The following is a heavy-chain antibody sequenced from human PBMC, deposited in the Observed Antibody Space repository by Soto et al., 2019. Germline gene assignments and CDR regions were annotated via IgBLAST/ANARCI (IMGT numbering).Heavy chain of an antibody. Sequence: QVTLKESGPTLVKPTQTLTLTCTFSGFSLSASGVAVGWIRQPPGKALEWLALLYWYDDPRYSPSLKRRLTITKDTYNSQVVLTMTNMDPVDTTTYYCAHIPIVVSGTIGFAWVDPWGQGTLVTVAA. CDR1: GFSLSASGVA. V-gene: IGHV2-5*01. CDR3: AHIPIVVSGTIGFAWVDP. J-gene: IGHJ5*02. D-gene: IGHD6-19*01. CDR2: LYWYDDP.